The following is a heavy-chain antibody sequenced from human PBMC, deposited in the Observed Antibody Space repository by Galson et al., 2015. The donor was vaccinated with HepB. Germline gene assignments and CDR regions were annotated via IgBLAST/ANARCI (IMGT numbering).Heavy chain of an antibody. CDR1: EFTFSNYG. D-gene: IGHD3-3*01. J-gene: IGHJ3*02. V-gene: IGHV3-30-3*01. Sequence: LRLSCAASEFTFSNYGMHWVRQAPGKGLEWVAVISYDGSNKYYADSVKGRFTISRDNSRYTLYLQMNSLRAEDTAVYYCARGPLEWLFGGDAFDIWGQGTMVTVSS. CDR2: ISYDGSNK. CDR3: ARGPLEWLFGGDAFDI.